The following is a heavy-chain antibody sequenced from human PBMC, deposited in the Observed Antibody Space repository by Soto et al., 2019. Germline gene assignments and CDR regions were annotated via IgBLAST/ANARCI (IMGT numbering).Heavy chain of an antibody. V-gene: IGHV4-61*08. CDR1: GGSVSTGVHY. CDR2: IYYSGST. CDR3: ARGYYTSWYWFDR. D-gene: IGHD6-13*01. J-gene: IGHJ2*01. Sequence: QVQLQESGPGLVKPSETLSLTCTVSVSGGSVSTGVHYWSWIRQPPGKGLEWIGYIYYSGSTNYNPSLKGRVTISVDTSKNQFSLKPTSVTAADTAVYYCARGYYTSWYWFDRWGRGTLVTVSS.